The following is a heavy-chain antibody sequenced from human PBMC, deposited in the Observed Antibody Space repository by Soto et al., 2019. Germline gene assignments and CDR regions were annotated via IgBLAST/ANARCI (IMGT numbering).Heavy chain of an antibody. J-gene: IGHJ5*02. CDR1: GGTFSSYA. V-gene: IGHV1-69*01. D-gene: IGHD6-19*01. Sequence: QVQLVQSGAEVKKPGSSVKVSCKASGGTFSSYAISWVRQAPGQGLEWMGGIIPIFGTANHAQKFQGRVKITAEESTSTAYMELRIMISEDTAVYYCAGDDLIEVADMMFDPWGQGALVAVTS. CDR2: IIPIFGTA. CDR3: AGDDLIEVADMMFDP.